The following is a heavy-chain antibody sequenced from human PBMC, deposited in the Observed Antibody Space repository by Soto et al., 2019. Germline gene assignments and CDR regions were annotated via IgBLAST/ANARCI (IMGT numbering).Heavy chain of an antibody. V-gene: IGHV3-21*01. J-gene: IGHJ4*02. Sequence: GGSLRLSCAASGFTFGSYSMNWVRQAPGKGLEWVSSISSSSSYIYYADSVKGRFTISRDNAKNSLYLQMNSLRAEDTAVYYCARDRTTVTTNENFDYWGQGTLVTVSS. CDR1: GFTFGSYS. CDR2: ISSSSSYI. D-gene: IGHD4-17*01. CDR3: ARDRTTVTTNENFDY.